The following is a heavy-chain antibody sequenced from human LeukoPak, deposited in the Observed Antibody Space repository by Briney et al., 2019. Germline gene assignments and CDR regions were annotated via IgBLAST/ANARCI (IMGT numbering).Heavy chain of an antibody. V-gene: IGHV3-49*04. CDR3: TRGDWNDDN. CDR1: GFTFSNAW. D-gene: IGHD1-1*01. J-gene: IGHJ4*02. CDR2: IRTRTHGGTT. Sequence: GGSLRLSFAASGFTFSNAWMSWVRQAPGKGLEWLGMIRTRTHGGTTEYAASVRGRFTFSRDDTKSIAYLQMNNLKTEDTAVYFCTRGDWNDDNWGQGTLVTVSS.